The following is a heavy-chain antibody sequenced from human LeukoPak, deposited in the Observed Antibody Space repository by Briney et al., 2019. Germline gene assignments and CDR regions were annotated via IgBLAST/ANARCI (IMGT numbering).Heavy chain of an antibody. CDR2: IIPIFGTA. V-gene: IGHV1-69*13. CDR3: ARYSDRADCFDP. D-gene: IGHD1-26*01. Sequence: GASVKVSCKASGGTFSSYAISWVRQAPGQGLEWMGGIIPIFGTANYAQKFQGRVTITADESTSTAYMELSSLRSEDTAVYYCARYSDRADCFDPWGQGTLVTVSS. J-gene: IGHJ5*02. CDR1: GGTFSSYA.